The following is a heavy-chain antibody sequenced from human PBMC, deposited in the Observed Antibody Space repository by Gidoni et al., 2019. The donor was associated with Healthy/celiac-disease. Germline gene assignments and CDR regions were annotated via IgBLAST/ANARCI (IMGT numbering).Heavy chain of an antibody. CDR1: GGSFSGYY. CDR3: ARGWYGSGSYYPNYYYYGMDV. Sequence: QVQLQQWGAGLLKPSDTLSLTCAVYGGSFSGYYWCWIRQPQGKGLEWIGEINHSGSTNYNPSLKSRVTISVDTSKNQFSLKLSSVTAADTAVYYCARGWYGSGSYYPNYYYYGMDVWGQGTTVTVSS. J-gene: IGHJ6*02. CDR2: INHSGST. V-gene: IGHV4-34*01. D-gene: IGHD3-10*01.